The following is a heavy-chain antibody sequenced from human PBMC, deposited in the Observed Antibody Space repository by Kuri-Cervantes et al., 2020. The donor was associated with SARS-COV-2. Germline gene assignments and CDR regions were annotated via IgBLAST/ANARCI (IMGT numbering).Heavy chain of an antibody. CDR2: IKQDGSEK. D-gene: IGHD5-12*01. J-gene: IGHJ6*03. Sequence: GESLKISCAVYGGSFSGYYWSWIRQPPGRGLEWVANIKQDGSEKYYVDSVKDRFTISGDNAKNSLYLQMNSLRAEDTAVYYCAKGSWSIVATITDYMDVWGKGTTVTVSS. CDR1: GGSFSGYY. V-gene: IGHV3-7*03. CDR3: AKGSWSIVATITDYMDV.